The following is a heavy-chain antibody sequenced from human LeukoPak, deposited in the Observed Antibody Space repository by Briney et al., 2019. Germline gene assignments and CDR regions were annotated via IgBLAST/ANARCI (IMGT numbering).Heavy chain of an antibody. J-gene: IGHJ6*03. CDR3: ARVKDGDYVWRYYSYYYYMDV. CDR2: IYYSGST. Sequence: SSETLSLTCTVSGGSISSYYWSWIRQPPGKGLEWIGYIYYSGSTNYNPSLKSRVTISVDTSKNQFSLKLSSVTAADTAVYYCARVKDGDYVWRYYSYYYYMDVWGKGTTVTVSS. V-gene: IGHV4-59*01. D-gene: IGHD4-17*01. CDR1: GGSISSYY.